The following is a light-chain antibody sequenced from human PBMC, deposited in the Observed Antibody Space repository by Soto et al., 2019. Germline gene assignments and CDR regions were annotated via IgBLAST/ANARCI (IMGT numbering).Light chain of an antibody. CDR3: QQYNYLRT. V-gene: IGKV1-5*03. J-gene: IGKJ1*01. CDR2: QVS. CDR1: RSISGW. Sequence: DIQMTQSPSTLSASVGDRVTITCRASRSISGWLAWYQQKPGKAPKLLIYQVSTLQSGVPSRFSGSGSGTEFTLSTSSLQPDDCATYYCQQYNYLRTFGQGTKVDIK.